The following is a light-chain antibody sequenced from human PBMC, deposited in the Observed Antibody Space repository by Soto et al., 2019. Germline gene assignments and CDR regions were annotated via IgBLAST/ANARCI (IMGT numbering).Light chain of an antibody. CDR1: QSVSSY. CDR3: QQRSNWPLT. Sequence: EIVLTQSPATLSLSPGERATLSCRASQSVSSYLAWYQQKPGQAPRLLIYDASNKATGTPARFSGSGSGTDFTRTISSLAPEDFADYYCQQRSNWPLTCGGGTKVEIK. V-gene: IGKV3-11*01. J-gene: IGKJ4*01. CDR2: DAS.